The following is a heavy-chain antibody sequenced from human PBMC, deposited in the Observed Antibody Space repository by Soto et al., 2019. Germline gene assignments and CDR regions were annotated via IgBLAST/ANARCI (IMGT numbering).Heavy chain of an antibody. CDR1: GGTFSSYT. CDR2: IIPILGIA. CDR3: AREYYYGSGSYYNPWFDY. J-gene: IGHJ4*02. Sequence: ASVKVSCKASGGTFSSYTISWVRQAPGQGLEWMGRIIPILGIANYAQKFQGRVTITADKSTSTAYMELSSLRSEDTAVYYCAREYYYGSGSYYNPWFDYWGQGTLVTVSS. V-gene: IGHV1-69*02. D-gene: IGHD3-10*01.